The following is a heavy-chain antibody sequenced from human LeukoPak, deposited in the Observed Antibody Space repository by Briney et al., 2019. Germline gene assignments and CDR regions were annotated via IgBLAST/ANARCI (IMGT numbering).Heavy chain of an antibody. CDR1: GYSISSDYY. CDR3: ARDREGFGELLYFDY. Sequence: PSETLSLTCTVSGYSISSDYYWGWIRQPPGKGLEWIGSIYHSGSTYYNPSLKSRVTMSVDTSKNQFSLKLSSVTAADTAVYYCARDREGFGELLYFDYWGQGTLVTVSS. J-gene: IGHJ4*02. D-gene: IGHD3-10*01. CDR2: IYHSGST. V-gene: IGHV4-38-2*02.